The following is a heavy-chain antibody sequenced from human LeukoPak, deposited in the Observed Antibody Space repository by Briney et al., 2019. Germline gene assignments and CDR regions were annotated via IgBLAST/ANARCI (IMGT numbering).Heavy chain of an antibody. J-gene: IGHJ3*02. CDR3: ARGAYYDYVWGSYGPKDAFDI. CDR2: IYYSGST. Sequence: SETLSLTCTVSGGSISSSSYYWGWIRQPPGKGLEWIGSIYYSGSTYYNPSLKSRVTISVDTSKNQFSLKLSSVTAADTAVYYCARGAYYDYVWGSYGPKDAFDIWGQGTMVTVSS. V-gene: IGHV4-39*07. CDR1: GGSISSSSYY. D-gene: IGHD3-16*01.